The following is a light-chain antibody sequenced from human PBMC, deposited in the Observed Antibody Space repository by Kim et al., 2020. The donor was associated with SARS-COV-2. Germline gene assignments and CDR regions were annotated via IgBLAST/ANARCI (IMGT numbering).Light chain of an antibody. Sequence: GQRVTIACSGSNSNIGNNYVYWYQHLPGTAPTLLIYRNNQRRSGVPDRFSGSKSGTSASLAISGLRSEDEADYYCALWDDSLNGPVFGGGTKVTVL. CDR2: RNN. V-gene: IGLV1-47*01. CDR3: ALWDDSLNGPV. J-gene: IGLJ3*02. CDR1: NSNIGNNY.